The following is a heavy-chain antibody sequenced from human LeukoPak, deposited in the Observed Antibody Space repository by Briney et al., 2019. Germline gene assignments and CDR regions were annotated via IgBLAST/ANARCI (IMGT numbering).Heavy chain of an antibody. CDR1: SGSFSSSSYF. CDR3: ARRGCSSTSCYGGTNLPFDY. Sequence: PSETLSLTCTVSSGSFSSSSYFCGWIRQPPGMGLEWIATINYSGTTYYNPSLKSRVTTSVDTSKNQFSLKLTSVTAADTAVYYCARRGCSSTSCYGGTNLPFDYWGQGTLLTVSS. D-gene: IGHD2-2*01. V-gene: IGHV4-39*01. J-gene: IGHJ4*02. CDR2: INYSGTT.